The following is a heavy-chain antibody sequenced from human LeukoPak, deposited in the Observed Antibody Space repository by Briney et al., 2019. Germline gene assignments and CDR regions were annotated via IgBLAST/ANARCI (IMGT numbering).Heavy chain of an antibody. CDR2: ISADGSNK. V-gene: IGHV3-30-3*01. D-gene: IGHD3-16*02. CDR1: GFTLSSAA. Sequence: PGGSLRLSCAASGFTLSSAAMHWVRQTPGKGLDWVAVISADGSNKYYADSVQGRFTISRDNSKDTLYLELNSLRAEDTAVYYCARDMQLSTWGLGTMVTVSS. CDR3: ARDMQLST. J-gene: IGHJ3*01.